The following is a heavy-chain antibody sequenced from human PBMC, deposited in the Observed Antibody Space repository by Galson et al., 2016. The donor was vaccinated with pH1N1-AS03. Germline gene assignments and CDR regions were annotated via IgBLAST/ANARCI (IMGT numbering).Heavy chain of an antibody. Sequence: SVKVSCKASGGTFSTNGFTWVRQAPGQGLEWMGRIIPMLGRGNYAQKFQGRVTIIADISTSKTYMALSNLTSEDTSIYYCARERDSSSSSIFVYWGQGTQVTVSS. J-gene: IGHJ4*02. D-gene: IGHD6-6*01. CDR3: ARERDSSSSSIFVY. CDR2: IIPMLGRG. CDR1: GGTFSTNG. V-gene: IGHV1-69*04.